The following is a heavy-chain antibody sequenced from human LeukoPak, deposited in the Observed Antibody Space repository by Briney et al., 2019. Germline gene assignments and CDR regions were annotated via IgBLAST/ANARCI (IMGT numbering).Heavy chain of an antibody. Sequence: SVKVSCKASGFTFTSSAIQWVRQARGQGLEWIGWIGVGGGNTNYAQRFQDRVTITRDMSTSTAYMELSSLRSEDTAVYYCAAEIYGGNSDCCTFDFWGPGTPVTVSS. CDR1: GFTFTSSA. CDR3: AAEIYGGNSDCCTFDF. J-gene: IGHJ3*01. D-gene: IGHD4-23*01. CDR2: IGVGGGNT. V-gene: IGHV1-58*02.